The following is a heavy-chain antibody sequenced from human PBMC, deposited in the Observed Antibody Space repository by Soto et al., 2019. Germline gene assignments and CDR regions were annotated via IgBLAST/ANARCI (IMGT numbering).Heavy chain of an antibody. Sequence: GGSLRLSCAASGSTFSSYAMSWVRQAPGKGLEWVSLMSGDGVSTYYADSVKGRFTISRDNSKNTLYLQMNSLRAEDTAIYYCAKDISSGYYYFDYWGQGTLITVSS. CDR3: AKDISSGYYYFDY. CDR2: MSGDGVST. V-gene: IGHV3-23*01. D-gene: IGHD3-22*01. CDR1: GSTFSSYA. J-gene: IGHJ4*02.